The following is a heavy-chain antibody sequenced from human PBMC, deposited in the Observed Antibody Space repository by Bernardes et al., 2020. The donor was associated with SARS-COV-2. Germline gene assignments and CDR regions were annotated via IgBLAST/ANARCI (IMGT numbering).Heavy chain of an antibody. J-gene: IGHJ4*02. CDR2: ISGDGSVT. CDR3: GSSSSTCCDQ. V-gene: IGHV3-74*01. Sequence: GGSLRLSCAPSGITFSSNWMHWVRQAPGKGLVWVSRISGDGSVTNYADPVKGRFIISRDNAKNTLYLQMNSLRDEDTAVYYCGSSSSTCCDQWGQGTLVTVSS. D-gene: IGHD2-2*01. CDR1: GITFSSNW.